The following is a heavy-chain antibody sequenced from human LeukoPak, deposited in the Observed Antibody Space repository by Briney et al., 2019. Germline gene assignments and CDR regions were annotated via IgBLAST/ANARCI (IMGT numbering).Heavy chain of an antibody. V-gene: IGHV4-34*01. CDR3: AREKFGELIYWFDP. J-gene: IGHJ5*02. D-gene: IGHD3-10*01. CDR2: INHSGST. Sequence: SETLSLTCAVYGGSFSGYYWNWIRQPPGKGLEWIGEINHSGSTNYNPSLKSRVTISVDTSKNQFSLKLSSVTAANTAVYYCAREKFGELIYWFDPWGQGTLVTVSS. CDR1: GGSFSGYY.